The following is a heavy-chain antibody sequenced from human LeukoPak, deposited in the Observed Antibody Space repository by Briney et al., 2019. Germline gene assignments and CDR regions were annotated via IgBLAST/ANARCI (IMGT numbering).Heavy chain of an antibody. CDR2: IYYSGST. CDR1: GGSVSSTSYH. J-gene: IGHJ4*02. V-gene: IGHV4-39*01. Sequence: NPSETLSLTCTVSGGSVSSTSYHWGWIRHPPGKGLEWIGSIYYSGSTNYNPSLKSRVTISRDSSKNQFSLKVTSATAADTAVYFCAIQVVGVYYFDYWGQGSLVTVSS. D-gene: IGHD2-15*01. CDR3: AIQVVGVYYFDY.